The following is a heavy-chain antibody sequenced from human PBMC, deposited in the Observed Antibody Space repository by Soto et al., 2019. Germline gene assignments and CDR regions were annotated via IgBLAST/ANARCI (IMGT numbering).Heavy chain of an antibody. CDR3: ARQGYGDYWYFDL. V-gene: IGHV5-51*01. CDR2: IYPGDSAT. Sequence: EVQLVQSGAEVKKPGESLKISCQGSGYRFTNYWIGWVRQMPGKGLEWMGIIYPGDSATRYSPSFQGQVTISADKSINTAYLQWSSLKASDTAMYYGARQGYGDYWYFDLWGRGTLVTVSS. CDR1: GYRFTNYW. J-gene: IGHJ2*01. D-gene: IGHD4-17*01.